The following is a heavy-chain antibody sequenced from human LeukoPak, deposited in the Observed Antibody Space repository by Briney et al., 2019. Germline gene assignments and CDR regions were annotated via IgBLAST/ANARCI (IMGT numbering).Heavy chain of an antibody. CDR1: GFIFSNNG. V-gene: IGHV3-30*02. Sequence: GGSLRLSCAASGFIFSNNGMHWVRQAPGKGLEWVAFVRYDGSNTYYADSVKGRFTISRDNDKNSLYLQMNSLRAEDTALYYCARARSGYFDHWGQGTLVTVSS. CDR2: VRYDGSNT. CDR3: ARARSGYFDH. J-gene: IGHJ4*02. D-gene: IGHD3-10*01.